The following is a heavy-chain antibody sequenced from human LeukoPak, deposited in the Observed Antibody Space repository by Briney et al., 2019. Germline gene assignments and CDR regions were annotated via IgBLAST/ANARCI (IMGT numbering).Heavy chain of an antibody. CDR3: ARDSEVASTGEDWFDP. V-gene: IGHV1-69*05. D-gene: IGHD6-19*01. CDR2: IIPIFGAA. CDR1: GGTFSSYA. J-gene: IGHJ5*02. Sequence: VASVKVSCKASGGTFSSYAISWVRQAPGQGLEWMGGIIPIFGAANYAQKLQGRVTMTTDTSTSTAYMELRSLRSDDTAVYYCARDSEVASTGEDWFDPWGQGTLVTVSS.